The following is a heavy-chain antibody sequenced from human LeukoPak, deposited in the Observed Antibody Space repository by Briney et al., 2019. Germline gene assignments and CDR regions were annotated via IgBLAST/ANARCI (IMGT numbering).Heavy chain of an antibody. CDR3: ARLIVVVTGGWFDP. V-gene: IGHV1-18*01. CDR1: GCTFTSYG. CDR2: ISAYNGNT. Sequence: ASVKLSCKASGCTFTSYGISWVRQAPGQGLEWMGWISAYNGNTNYAQKLQGRVTMTTDTSTSTAYMELRSLRSDDTAVYYCARLIVVVTGGWFDPWGQGTLVTVSS. D-gene: IGHD2-21*02. J-gene: IGHJ5*02.